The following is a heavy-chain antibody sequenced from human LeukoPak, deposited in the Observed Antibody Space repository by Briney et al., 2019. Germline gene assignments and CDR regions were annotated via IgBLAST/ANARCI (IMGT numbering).Heavy chain of an antibody. CDR3: ARDYKYAFDN. D-gene: IGHD5-24*01. Sequence: GGSLRLSCSASGFTFSDYSMNWVRQAPGKGLEWISYIGISSGNTKYADSVKGRFTISGDKAKNSLYLQMNSLRVEDTAVYYCARDYKYAFDNWGQGTLVTVSS. J-gene: IGHJ4*02. CDR2: IGISSGNT. CDR1: GFTFSDYS. V-gene: IGHV3-11*06.